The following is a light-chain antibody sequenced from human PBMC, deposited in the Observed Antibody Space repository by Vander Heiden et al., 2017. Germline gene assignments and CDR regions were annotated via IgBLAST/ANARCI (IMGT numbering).Light chain of an antibody. J-gene: IGKJ1*01. Sequence: DIQMTQSPSSLSASVGDRVAITCRASQSIGGYLNWYQQKPGKAPKLLIFATSSLHRGVPSRFSGSGSGADFTLTITNLQLEDFASYYCQQTDATPQTFGQGTTVDVK. CDR2: ATS. CDR3: QQTDATPQT. V-gene: IGKV1-39*01. CDR1: QSIGGY.